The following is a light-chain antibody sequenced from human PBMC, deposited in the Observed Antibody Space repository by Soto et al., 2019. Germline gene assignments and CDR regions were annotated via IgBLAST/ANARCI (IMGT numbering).Light chain of an antibody. CDR1: ESVLKY. Sequence: EVVLTQSPGTLSLSPGETATISCRASESVLKYLAWYQQKPGQAPRLLIHGASTRANGIPDRFSGSGSGTDFTLTISRLEPEDFAVYYCKQYSSTPPITFGQGTRLETK. CDR2: GAS. J-gene: IGKJ5*01. CDR3: KQYSSTPPIT. V-gene: IGKV3-20*01.